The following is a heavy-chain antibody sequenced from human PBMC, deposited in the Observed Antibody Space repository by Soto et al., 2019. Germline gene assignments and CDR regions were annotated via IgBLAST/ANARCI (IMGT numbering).Heavy chain of an antibody. J-gene: IGHJ5*02. Sequence: SQTLSLTCAISGDSVSSYSAAWNWIRQSPSGGLAWLGRTYYRSRFFSDYAESVKSRIIINPDTSKNQFSLQLKSVTPEDTAVYYCVRDRYSSSGWFDPWGQGTPVTVSS. V-gene: IGHV6-1*01. CDR1: GDSVSSYSAA. D-gene: IGHD3-10*01. CDR3: VRDRYSSSGWFDP. CDR2: TYYRSRFFS.